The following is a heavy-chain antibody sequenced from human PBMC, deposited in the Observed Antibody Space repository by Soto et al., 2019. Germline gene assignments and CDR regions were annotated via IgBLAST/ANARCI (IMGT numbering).Heavy chain of an antibody. D-gene: IGHD1-1*01. CDR2: INPNSGNT. CDR3: ARGSGSSDY. V-gene: IGHV1-8*01. CDR1: GYTFTTYD. Sequence: ASVKVSCKASGYTFTTYDINWVRQATGQGLEWMGWINPNSGNTGYAQKFQGRITMTTNTSISTAYMELSSLTSEDTAVYYCARGSGSSDYWAQGSLVT. J-gene: IGHJ4*02.